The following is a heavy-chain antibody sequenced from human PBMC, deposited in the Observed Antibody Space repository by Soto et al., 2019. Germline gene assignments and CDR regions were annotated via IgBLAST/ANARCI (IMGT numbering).Heavy chain of an antibody. J-gene: IGHJ5*02. CDR3: ARGNIAASGTTFDP. V-gene: IGHV4-61*01. CDR1: GDSVTSRSYY. D-gene: IGHD6-13*01. Sequence: QVQLQESGPGLVKPSETLSLTCTVSGDSVTSRSYYWTWVRQPPGKGLEWIGYIYYSGNINYNPSLKCRFTISVDTSTNQFSLKLTSVTAADTAIYYCARGNIAASGTTFDPWGQGILVTVSS. CDR2: IYYSGNI.